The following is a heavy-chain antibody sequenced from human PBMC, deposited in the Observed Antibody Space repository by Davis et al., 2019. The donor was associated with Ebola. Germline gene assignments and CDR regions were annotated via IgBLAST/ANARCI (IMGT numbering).Heavy chain of an antibody. J-gene: IGHJ4*02. CDR1: GGSFSGYY. CDR3: ARLPMGDTAMETIDY. CDR2: INHSGST. Sequence: PSETLSLTCAVYGGSFSGYYWSWIRQPPGQGLEWIGEINHSGSTNYNPSLKSRVTISVDTSKNQFSLKLRSVTAADTAVYYCARLPMGDTAMETIDYWGQGTLVTVSS. D-gene: IGHD5-18*01. V-gene: IGHV4-34*01.